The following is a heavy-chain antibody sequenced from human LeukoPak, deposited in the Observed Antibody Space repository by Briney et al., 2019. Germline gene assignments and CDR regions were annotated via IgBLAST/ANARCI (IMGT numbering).Heavy chain of an antibody. J-gene: IGHJ4*02. CDR3: ARRLGGSGSYYY. CDR1: GGSISSSIYY. Sequence: PSETLSLTCSVSGGSISSSIYYWGWIRQPPGKGLEWIGSIYYSGSTYYNPSLKSRVTISVDTSKNQFSLKLRSVAAADTAVYYCARRLGGSGSYYYWGQGTLVTVSS. V-gene: IGHV4-39*01. CDR2: IYYSGST. D-gene: IGHD3-10*01.